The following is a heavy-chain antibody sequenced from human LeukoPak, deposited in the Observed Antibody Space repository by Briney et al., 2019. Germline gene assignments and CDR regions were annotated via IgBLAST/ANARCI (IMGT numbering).Heavy chain of an antibody. CDR2: IYYSGST. J-gene: IGHJ4*02. D-gene: IGHD2-2*02. V-gene: IGHV4-39*07. Sequence: SETLSLTCTVSGGSISSSSYYWGWIRQPPGKGLEWIVSIYYSGSTYYNPSLKSRVTISVDTSKNQFSLKLSSVTAAGTAVYYCARGGQTVVVVPAAIFYDYWGQGTLVTVSS. CDR1: GGSISSSSYY. CDR3: ARGGQTVVVVPAAIFYDY.